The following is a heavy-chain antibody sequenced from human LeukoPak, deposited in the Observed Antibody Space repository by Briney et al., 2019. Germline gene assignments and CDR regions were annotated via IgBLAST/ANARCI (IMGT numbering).Heavy chain of an antibody. D-gene: IGHD3-22*01. CDR2: ISAYNGNT. J-gene: IGHJ4*02. V-gene: IGHV1-18*01. Sequence: ASVKVSCKASGYTFTTYGLSWVRQAPGQGLEWMGWISAYNGNTNYAQKLQGRVTMTTDTSTTTAYMGLRSLRSDDTAVYYCVREGGSNGYYFFHYWGQGTLVTVSS. CDR3: VREGGSNGYYFFHY. CDR1: GYTFTTYG.